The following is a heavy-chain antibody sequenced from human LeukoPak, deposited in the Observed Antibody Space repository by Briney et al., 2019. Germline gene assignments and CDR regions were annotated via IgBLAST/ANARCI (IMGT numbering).Heavy chain of an antibody. V-gene: IGHV4-59*08. CDR3: VRRVRYFGQNDY. CDR2: IYYTGST. J-gene: IGHJ4*02. D-gene: IGHD3-9*01. Sequence: PSETLSLTCTVSGASMSDYYWSWIRQPPGNGLEWIGYIYYTGSTNYNPSLKSRVTMSVDTSKNQISLRLSSVTAADSAVYYCVRRVRYFGQNDYWGQGALVTVSS. CDR1: GASMSDYY.